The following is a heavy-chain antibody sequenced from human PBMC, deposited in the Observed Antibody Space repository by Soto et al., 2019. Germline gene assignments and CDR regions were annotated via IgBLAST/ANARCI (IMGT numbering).Heavy chain of an antibody. CDR1: GYSFDTFG. D-gene: IGHD2-15*01. V-gene: IGHV1-18*01. Sequence: QVQVVQSGAEVKKPGASVKVACKASGYSFDTFGMIWVRQAPGQGLEWMGWISIEKGDTNSAQKFQDGVTSTTDTSPSTAYMELRGLTSDYTAVYYCARCYCSVGSCFTCWHFDLWGRGTLVTVSS. CDR2: ISIEKGDT. J-gene: IGHJ2*01. CDR3: ARCYCSVGSCFTCWHFDL.